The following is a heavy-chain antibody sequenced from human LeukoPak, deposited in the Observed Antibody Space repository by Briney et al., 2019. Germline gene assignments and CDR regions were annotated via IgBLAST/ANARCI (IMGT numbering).Heavy chain of an antibody. CDR1: GDSITSSISSTSYY. D-gene: IGHD2/OR15-2a*01. CDR2: IYYTGST. J-gene: IGHJ6*02. CDR3: ARGNRYLDPGVYYYYGMDV. Sequence: PSETLSLTCTVSGDSITSSISSTSYYWGWIRQPPGKGLEWIGIIYYTGSTYYNPSLKSRVTISVDTSKNQLSLKLSSVTAADTAVYYCARGNRYLDPGVYYYYGMDVWGQGTTVTVSS. V-gene: IGHV4-39*07.